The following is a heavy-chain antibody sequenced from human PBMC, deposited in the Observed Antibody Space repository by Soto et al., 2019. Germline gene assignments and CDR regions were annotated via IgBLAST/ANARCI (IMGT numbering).Heavy chain of an antibody. CDR3: ARSRSSHYYDSSGYWHPFDY. CDR2: ISYDGSNK. Sequence: GVLRLSCAASGFTFSSYAMHWVRQAPGKGLEWVAVISYDGSNKYYADSVKGRFTISRDNSKNTLYLQMNSLRAEDTAVYYCARSRSSHYYDSSGYWHPFDYWGQGTLVTVSS. CDR1: GFTFSSYA. V-gene: IGHV3-30-3*01. D-gene: IGHD3-22*01. J-gene: IGHJ4*02.